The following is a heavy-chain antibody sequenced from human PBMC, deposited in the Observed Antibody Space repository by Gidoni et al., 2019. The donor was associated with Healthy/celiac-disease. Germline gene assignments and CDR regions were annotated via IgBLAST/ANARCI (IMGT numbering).Heavy chain of an antibody. CDR3: ARDPPPAAISRQAY. V-gene: IGHV3-48*02. Sequence: EVQLVESGGGLVQPGGSLRLSCAASGFPFSSDSMNWVRQAPGKGLEWVSYISSSSSTIYYADSVKGRFTISRDNAKNSLYLQMNSLRDEDTAVYYCARDPPPAAISRQAYWGQGTLVTVSS. CDR2: ISSSSSTI. CDR1: GFPFSSDS. J-gene: IGHJ4*02. D-gene: IGHD2-2*02.